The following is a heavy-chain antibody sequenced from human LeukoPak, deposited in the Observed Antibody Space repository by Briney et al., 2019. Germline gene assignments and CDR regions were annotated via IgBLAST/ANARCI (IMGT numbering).Heavy chain of an antibody. CDR3: ASQRPPGIAAAGTRGGLDH. V-gene: IGHV3-48*04. D-gene: IGHD6-13*01. Sequence: GGSLRLSCAASGFTFSSYWMSWVRQAPGKGLEWVSCISSSGSTIYYADSVKGRFTISRDNAKNSLYLQMNSLRAEDTAVYYCASQRPPGIAAAGTRGGLDHWGQGSLVTVSS. J-gene: IGHJ4*02. CDR2: ISSSGSTI. CDR1: GFTFSSYW.